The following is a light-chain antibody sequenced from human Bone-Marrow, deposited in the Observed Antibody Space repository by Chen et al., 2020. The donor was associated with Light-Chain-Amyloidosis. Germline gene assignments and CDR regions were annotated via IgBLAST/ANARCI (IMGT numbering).Light chain of an antibody. CDR2: DDS. J-gene: IGLJ3*02. V-gene: IGLV3-21*02. CDR1: NIGSTS. CDR3: QVWDRSSDRPV. Sequence: SYVLTQPSSVSVAPGQTATIACGGNNIGSTSVHWYQQTPGQAPLLVVYDDSDRPSGIPERLSGSNSGNTATLTISSVEAGDEADYDCQVWDRSSDRPVFGGGTKLTVL.